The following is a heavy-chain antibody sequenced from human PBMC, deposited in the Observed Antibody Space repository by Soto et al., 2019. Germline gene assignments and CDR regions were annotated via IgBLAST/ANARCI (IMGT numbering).Heavy chain of an antibody. CDR3: ARPEHYYDFDS. CDR2: IYYSGST. J-gene: IGHJ4*02. V-gene: IGHV4-39*01. D-gene: IGHD3-10*01. Sequence: QLQLQESGPGLVKPSETLSLTCTVSGGSISNSAKYWGWIRQSPGKGLEWIGTIYYSGSTYYNPSLKSRVALSVDTSKNQFSLRLSSVTAADTAVYYCARPEHYYDFDSWGQGMLVTVSS. CDR1: GGSISNSAKY.